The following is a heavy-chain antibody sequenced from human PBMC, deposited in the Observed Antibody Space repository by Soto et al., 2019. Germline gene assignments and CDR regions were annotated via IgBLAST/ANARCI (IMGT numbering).Heavy chain of an antibody. CDR3: AAPDCDATWCSTSHNLDQ. V-gene: IGHV1-69*09. CDR2: INPLSGIP. D-gene: IGHD2-21*01. Sequence: QVQLVQSGAEVKKPESSVKVSCKTSGGTFVRHVINWVRQAPGQGPEWMGKINPLSGIPNYGQKYQDRVPFTADTDSSTADIELSSLRSDDTAVYYCAAPDCDATWCSTSHNLDQWGQGTLVTVSS. J-gene: IGHJ4*02. CDR1: GGTFVRHV.